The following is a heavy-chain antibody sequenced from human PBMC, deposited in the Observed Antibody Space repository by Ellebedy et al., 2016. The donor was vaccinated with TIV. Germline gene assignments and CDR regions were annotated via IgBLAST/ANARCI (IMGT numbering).Heavy chain of an antibody. J-gene: IGHJ5*02. CDR2: ISSSGTPI. CDR3: ARDTRLIDQRHSWFDP. D-gene: IGHD6-25*01. Sequence: GESLKISCAASGFIFSDYYMSWIRQAPGKGLEWISYISSSGTPIYYADSVKGRFTISRDNAKNSLDLQMNSLRADDTAVYYCARDTRLIDQRHSWFDPWGQGAQVTVSS. V-gene: IGHV3-11*01. CDR1: GFIFSDYY.